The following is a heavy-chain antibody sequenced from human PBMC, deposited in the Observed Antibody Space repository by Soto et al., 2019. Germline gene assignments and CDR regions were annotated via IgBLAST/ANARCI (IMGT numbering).Heavy chain of an antibody. D-gene: IGHD5-18*01. CDR1: GFTFISYA. V-gene: IGHV3-30-3*01. J-gene: IGHJ4*02. CDR3: ARSDPPLWDLDY. CDR2: ISYDGSNK. Sequence: GSLRLSCAASGFTFISYAMHWVRQAPGKGLEWVAVISYDGSNKYYADSVKGRFTISRDNSKNTLYLQMNSLRAEDTAVYYCARSDPPLWDLDYWGQGALVTVSS.